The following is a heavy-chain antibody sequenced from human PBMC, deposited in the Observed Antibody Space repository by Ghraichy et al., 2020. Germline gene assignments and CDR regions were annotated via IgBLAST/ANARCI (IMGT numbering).Heavy chain of an antibody. Sequence: SGPTLVKPTQTLTLTCSFSGFSLTTNGVGVGWIRQSPGKALEWLALFYYNDDKRHSPSLERRLTLTRDTSRTQVVLTVTDVDPMDTATYYCAHRRIATNPGYFDYWGQGILVTVSS. CDR3: AHRRIATNPGYFDY. CDR2: FYYNDDK. V-gene: IGHV2-5*01. J-gene: IGHJ4*02. D-gene: IGHD2-8*01. CDR1: GFSLTTNGVG.